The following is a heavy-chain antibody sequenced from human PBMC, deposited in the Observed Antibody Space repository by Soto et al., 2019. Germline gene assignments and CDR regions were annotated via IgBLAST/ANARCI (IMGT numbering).Heavy chain of an antibody. Sequence: QITVKESGPKLVKPSQTLTLTCAFSGFSRSTSGVGVGWVRQPPGKAPEWLALIYWDDDKRYRPTLKSRHSITKDTPKDQVVFTMTNMAPVDTATYSCVRQDWNNTHYYFDLWGRGTLVTVSS. CDR2: IYWDDDK. J-gene: IGHJ2*01. D-gene: IGHD1-1*01. CDR3: VRQDWNNTHYYFDL. CDR1: GFSRSTSGVG. V-gene: IGHV2-5*02.